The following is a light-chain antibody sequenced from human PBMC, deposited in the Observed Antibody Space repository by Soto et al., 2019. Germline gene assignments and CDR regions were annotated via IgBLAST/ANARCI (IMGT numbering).Light chain of an antibody. CDR2: DVT. Sequence: QSALTQPRSVSGSPGQSVTLSCTGTSSDVGGYDFVSWYKQYPGKAPKLIIYDVTKRTSGVPDRFSGSKSGNSASLTISGLQTEDEADYYGSSYAGSYILGVFGGGTKVTVL. CDR3: SSYAGSYILGV. J-gene: IGLJ3*02. CDR1: SSDVGGYDF. V-gene: IGLV2-11*01.